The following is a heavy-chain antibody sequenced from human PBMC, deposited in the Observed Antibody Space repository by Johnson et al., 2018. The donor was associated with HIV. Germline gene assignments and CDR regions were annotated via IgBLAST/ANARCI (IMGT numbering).Heavy chain of an antibody. Sequence: VQLVESGGHLVQPGGSLRLSCAASGFTFISNWMSWVRQAPGKGLEWVANIKEDGSEKNSVDSVKGRFTISRDNSKNTLYLQMNSLRAEDTAVYYCAKDLEEGQQWLIGAFDIWGQGTMVTVSS. CDR2: IKEDGSEK. V-gene: IGHV3-7*01. D-gene: IGHD6-19*01. J-gene: IGHJ3*02. CDR3: AKDLEEGQQWLIGAFDI. CDR1: GFTFISNW.